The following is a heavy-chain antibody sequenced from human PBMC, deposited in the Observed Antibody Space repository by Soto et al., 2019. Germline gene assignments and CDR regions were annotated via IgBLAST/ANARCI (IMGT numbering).Heavy chain of an antibody. D-gene: IGHD2-21*02. Sequence: ASVKVSCKASGYTFTAYGFNWVRQAPGQGLEWMGWISVYTGNTNYAQDLQGRVTITTDTSTRTAYMELRGLRSDDTAMYYCARGRAYCGGDCYLLDYWAQGTPVTVSS. CDR2: ISVYTGNT. V-gene: IGHV1-18*01. J-gene: IGHJ4*02. CDR3: ARGRAYCGGDCYLLDY. CDR1: GYTFTAYG.